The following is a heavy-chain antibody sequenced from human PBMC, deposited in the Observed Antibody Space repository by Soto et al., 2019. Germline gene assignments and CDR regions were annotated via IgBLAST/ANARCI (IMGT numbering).Heavy chain of an antibody. D-gene: IGHD5-12*01. CDR3: ARQGSHWLRVYFDH. J-gene: IGHJ4*02. CDR1: GFTFSSYD. V-gene: IGHV3-33*01. CDR2: IWYDGSNK. Sequence: QVQLVESGGGVVQPGRSLRLSCAASGFTFSSYDMHWVRKAPGKGLEWVAVIWYDGSNKYYADSVKGRFTISRDNSKNTLYLQMNSLRAEDTAVYYCARQGSHWLRVYFDHWGQVTLFTVSS.